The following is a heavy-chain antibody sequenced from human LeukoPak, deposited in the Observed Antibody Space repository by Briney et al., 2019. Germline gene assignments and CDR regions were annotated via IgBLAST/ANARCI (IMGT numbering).Heavy chain of an antibody. CDR2: ISSSGSTI. J-gene: IGHJ5*02. D-gene: IGHD3-3*01. Sequence: GRPLRLSCAASGFTFSSYEMNWVRQAPGKGLEWVSYISSSGSTIYYADSVKGRFTISRDNAKNSLYLQMNSLRAEDTAVYYCARTPPSHYDFWSSPGWFDPWGQGTLVTVSS. V-gene: IGHV3-48*03. CDR3: ARTPPSHYDFWSSPGWFDP. CDR1: GFTFSSYE.